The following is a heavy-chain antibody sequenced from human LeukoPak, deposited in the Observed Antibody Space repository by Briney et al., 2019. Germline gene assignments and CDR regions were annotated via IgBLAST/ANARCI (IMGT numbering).Heavy chain of an antibody. CDR1: GGSFSGYY. CDR2: INHSGST. CDR3: ARGTTVLRYFDWLTGYGMDV. D-gene: IGHD3-9*01. V-gene: IGHV4-34*01. Sequence: SETLSLTCAVYGGSFSGYYWSWIRQPPGKGLEWIGEINHSGSTNYNPSLKSRVTISVDTSKNQFSLKLSSVTAADTAVYYCARGTTVLRYFDWLTGYGMDVWGQGTTVTVSS. J-gene: IGHJ6*02.